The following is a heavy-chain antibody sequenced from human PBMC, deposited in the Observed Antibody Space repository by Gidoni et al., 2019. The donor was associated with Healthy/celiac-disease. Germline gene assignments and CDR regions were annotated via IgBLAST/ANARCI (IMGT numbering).Heavy chain of an antibody. J-gene: IGHJ4*02. D-gene: IGHD2-15*01. V-gene: IGHV3-7*01. CDR2: IKQDGSEK. CDR1: GFTFSSYW. CDR3: ARVRHSYYFDY. Sequence: EVQLVESGGGLVQPGGSLRLSCAAAGFTFSSYWMSWVRQAPGKGLGWVANIKQDGSEKYYVDSVKGRFTISRDNAKNSLYLQMNSLRAEDTAVYYCARVRHSYYFDYWGQGTLVTVSS.